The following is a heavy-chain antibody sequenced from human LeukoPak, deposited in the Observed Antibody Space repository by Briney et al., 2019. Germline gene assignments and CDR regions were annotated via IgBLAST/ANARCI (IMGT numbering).Heavy chain of an antibody. CDR2: IIPIFGIA. J-gene: IGHJ4*02. CDR1: GGTFSSYA. CDR3: ARDGRGYSGYDYVRY. Sequence: VASVKVSCKASGGTFSSYAISWVRQAPGQGLEWMGRIIPIFGIANYAQKFQGRVTITADKSTSIAYMELSSLRSEDTAVYYCARDGRGYSGYDYVRYWGQGTLVTVSS. D-gene: IGHD5-12*01. V-gene: IGHV1-69*04.